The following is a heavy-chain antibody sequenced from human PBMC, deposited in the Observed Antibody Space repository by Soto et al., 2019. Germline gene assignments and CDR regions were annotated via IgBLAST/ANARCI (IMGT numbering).Heavy chain of an antibody. CDR1: GYTFTSYG. V-gene: IGHV1-18*01. CDR2: ISAYNGNT. J-gene: IGHJ4*02. CDR3: ARDFDIVLVPAAIAPSDY. Sequence: ASLKVSCKASGYTFTSYGISCVRPAPGQGLEWMGWISAYNGNTNYAQKLQGRVTMTTDTSTSTAYMELRSLRSDDTAVYYCARDFDIVLVPAAIAPSDYWGQGTLVTVS. D-gene: IGHD2-2*01.